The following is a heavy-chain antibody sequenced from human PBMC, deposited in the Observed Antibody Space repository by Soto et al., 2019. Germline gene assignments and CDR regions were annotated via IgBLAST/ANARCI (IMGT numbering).Heavy chain of an antibody. CDR1: GGSIITSNYY. Sequence: QLQLQESGPGLVKPSETLSLTCTVSGGSIITSNYYWGWIRQPPGKGLEWLGIIYYSGTTYYNSSLEGRVTISVDTSHNQCSLMLSSVTAADTSLYYCARYGRYTGDFDPWGQGTLVTVSS. J-gene: IGHJ5*02. D-gene: IGHD3-16*02. V-gene: IGHV4-39*01. CDR3: ARYGRYTGDFDP. CDR2: IYYSGTT.